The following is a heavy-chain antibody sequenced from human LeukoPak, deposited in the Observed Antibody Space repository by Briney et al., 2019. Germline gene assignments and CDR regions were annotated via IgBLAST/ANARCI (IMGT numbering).Heavy chain of an antibody. CDR3: AADGYGGAVDY. V-gene: IGHV4-59*08. CDR1: GGSMSSYY. J-gene: IGHJ4*02. D-gene: IGHD5-18*01. Sequence: SETLSLTCTVSGGSMSSYYWTWIRQPPGKGLEWIGYIFNSATTNYNPPLKSRVTISVDTSKNQFSLRLSSVTAADTAVYYCAADGYGGAVDYWGQGTLVTVSS. CDR2: IFNSATT.